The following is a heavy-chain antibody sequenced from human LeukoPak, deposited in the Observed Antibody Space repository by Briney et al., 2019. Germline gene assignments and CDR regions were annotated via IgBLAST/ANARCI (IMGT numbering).Heavy chain of an antibody. V-gene: IGHV4-59*08. Sequence: SETLSLTCTASGCSISSYYWSWIRQPPGKGLDWIGYIYYIGSTNYNLSLKSRVTISVDTSKNQFSLKLNSLTAAYTAVYYCARHGSSRYYYHTSHNFDYWGQGALGTVSS. D-gene: IGHD3-22*01. CDR3: ARHGSSRYYYHTSHNFDY. J-gene: IGHJ4*02. CDR2: IYYIGST. CDR1: GCSISSYY.